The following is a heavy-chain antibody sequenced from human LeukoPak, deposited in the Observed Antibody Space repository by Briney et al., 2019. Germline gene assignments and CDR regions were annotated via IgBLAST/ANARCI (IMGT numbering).Heavy chain of an antibody. V-gene: IGHV4-59*01. CDR2: IYYSGST. Sequence: SETLSLTCTVSGGSISSYYWSWIRQPPGKGLEWIGYIYYSGSTNYNPSLKSRATISVDTSKNQFSLKLTSVTAADTAVYFCARAPGSYDSSGYLYWYFDLWGRGTLVTVSS. D-gene: IGHD3-22*01. J-gene: IGHJ2*01. CDR3: ARAPGSYDSSGYLYWYFDL. CDR1: GGSISSYY.